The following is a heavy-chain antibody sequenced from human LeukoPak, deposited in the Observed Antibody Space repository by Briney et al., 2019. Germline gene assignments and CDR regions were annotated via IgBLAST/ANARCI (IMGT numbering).Heavy chain of an antibody. CDR1: AGSLSSGGHY. J-gene: IGHJ4*02. CDR3: ARGGNRFGGFYFDY. Sequence: SQTLSLTCTVSAGSLSSGGHYWAWIRQFPGKGLESIGFIHHSGRSRHNPSLKDRVAISVDTSRKQFALKLSSVTAADTAMYYCARGGNRFGGFYFDYWGQGIQVIVSS. CDR2: IHHSGRS. D-gene: IGHD3-10*01. V-gene: IGHV4-31*03.